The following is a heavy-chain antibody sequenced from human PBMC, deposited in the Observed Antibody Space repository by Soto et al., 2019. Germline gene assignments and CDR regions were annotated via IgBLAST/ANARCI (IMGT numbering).Heavy chain of an antibody. CDR3: ARDSKDYGDYGWYFDP. CDR2: IKQDGSDK. D-gene: IGHD4-17*01. CDR1: GFTFRSYW. Sequence: PGGSLRLSCAASGFTFRSYWISWVRQAPGKGLEWVADIKQDGSDKNYVDSVKGRFTISRDNAENSLYLQMNSLRADDTAVYYCARDSKDYGDYGWYFDPWGRGTLVTVSS. J-gene: IGHJ2*01. V-gene: IGHV3-7*01.